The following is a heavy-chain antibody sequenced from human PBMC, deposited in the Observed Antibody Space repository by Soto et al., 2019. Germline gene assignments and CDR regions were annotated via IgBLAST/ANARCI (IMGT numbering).Heavy chain of an antibody. CDR1: GFTFSDSA. D-gene: IGHD3-3*01. CDR2: ISFDGSNV. J-gene: IGHJ6*03. V-gene: IGHV3-30*04. Sequence: GGSLRLSCAASGFTFSDSAMHWVRRAPGKGLQWVAAISFDGSNVYHADSVKGRFTISRDNSKNSLYLQMNSLRAEDTAVYYCASSFLGDFWSGYYNYYYYYYMDVWGKGTTVTVSS. CDR3: ASSFLGDFWSGYYNYYYYYYMDV.